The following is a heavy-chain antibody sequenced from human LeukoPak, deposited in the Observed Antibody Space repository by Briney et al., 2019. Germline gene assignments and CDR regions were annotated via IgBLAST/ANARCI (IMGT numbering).Heavy chain of an antibody. V-gene: IGHV1-18*01. Sequence: ASVKVSCKASGYTFTSYGISWVRQAPGQGLGWMGWISAYNGNTNYAQKLQGRVTMTTDTSTSTAYMELRSLRSDDTAVYYCARSESGLDYYYYGMDVWGQGTTVTVP. J-gene: IGHJ6*02. D-gene: IGHD1-26*01. CDR2: ISAYNGNT. CDR3: ARSESGLDYYYYGMDV. CDR1: GYTFTSYG.